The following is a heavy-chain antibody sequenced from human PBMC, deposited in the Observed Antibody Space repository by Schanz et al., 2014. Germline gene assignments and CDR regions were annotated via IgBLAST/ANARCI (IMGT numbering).Heavy chain of an antibody. CDR1: GFTFSSYA. V-gene: IGHV3-48*01. CDR2: VSRSTPDI. Sequence: EVQLVESGGGLVQPGGSLRLSCGSSGFTFSSYAMSWVRQAPGKGLEWVSYVSRSTPDIYYADSVKGRFTMSRDNAKNSVFLQMNTLRAEDTAVYYCARKMKLGVYGGKGHDSLDIWGQGTMVTVSS. D-gene: IGHD4-17*01. CDR3: ARKMKLGVYGGKGHDSLDI. J-gene: IGHJ3*02.